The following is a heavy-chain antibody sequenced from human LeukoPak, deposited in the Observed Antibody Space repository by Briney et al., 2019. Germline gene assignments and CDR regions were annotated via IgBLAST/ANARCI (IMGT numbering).Heavy chain of an antibody. J-gene: IGHJ5*02. CDR3: AKDRRYCGSTSCYENWFDP. V-gene: IGHV3-30*02. CDR2: IRNEGSNK. D-gene: IGHD2-2*01. CDR1: GFTFSSYG. Sequence: GGSLTLSCAASGFTFSSYGMHWVRQAPGKGLGGVALIRNEGSNKYYADSVKGRFTISRDNSKNTLYLQMNSLRAEDTAVYYCAKDRRYCGSTSCYENWFDPWGQGTLVTVSS.